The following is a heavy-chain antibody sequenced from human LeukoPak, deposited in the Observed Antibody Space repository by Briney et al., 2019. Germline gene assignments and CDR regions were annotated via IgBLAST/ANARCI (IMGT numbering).Heavy chain of an antibody. CDR2: IYNDGGT. Sequence: GSLRLSCAASGVTVSSNHISWVRQGPRKGLGWVPLIYNDGGTHYTDSVKGRFTISRGTSRNTLFLQMNSLRVEDSAMYYCVKRLTLGDLSIKGAFALWGQGTMVTVAS. D-gene: IGHD3-16*02. CDR1: GVTVSSNH. J-gene: IGHJ3*01. CDR3: VKRLTLGDLSIKGAFAL. V-gene: IGHV3-53*01.